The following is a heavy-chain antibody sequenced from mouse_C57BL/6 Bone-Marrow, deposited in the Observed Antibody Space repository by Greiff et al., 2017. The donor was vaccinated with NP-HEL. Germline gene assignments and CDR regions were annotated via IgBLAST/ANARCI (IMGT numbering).Heavy chain of an antibody. CDR1: GFTFSSYG. V-gene: IGHV5-6*01. D-gene: IGHD2-4*01. CDR2: ISSGGSYT. J-gene: IGHJ2*01. Sequence: EVQLVESGGDLVKPGGSLKLSCAASGFTFSSYGMSWVRQTPDKRLEWVATISSGGSYTYYPDSVKGRFTISRDNAKNTLYLQMSSLKSEDTSMYYCARPYDYGGDYFDYWGQGTTLTVSS. CDR3: ARPYDYGGDYFDY.